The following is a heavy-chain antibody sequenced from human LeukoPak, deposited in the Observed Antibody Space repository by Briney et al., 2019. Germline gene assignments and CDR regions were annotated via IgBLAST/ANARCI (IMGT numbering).Heavy chain of an antibody. Sequence: PGGSLRLSCAASGFTFSSYAMSWVRQAPGKGLEWVSAISGSGGSTYYADSVKGRFTISRDNSKNTLYLQMNSLRAEDMAVYYCAKATYCSSTSCYAPEYFQHWGQGTLVTVSS. CDR1: GFTFSSYA. CDR2: ISGSGGST. D-gene: IGHD2-2*01. J-gene: IGHJ1*01. V-gene: IGHV3-23*01. CDR3: AKATYCSSTSCYAPEYFQH.